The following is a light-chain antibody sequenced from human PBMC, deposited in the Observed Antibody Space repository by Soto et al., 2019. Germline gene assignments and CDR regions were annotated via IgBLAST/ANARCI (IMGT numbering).Light chain of an antibody. CDR3: QQRKHWPPIT. CDR2: GAS. Sequence: EIVFTQSPGTLSLSPGARATLSCRASQSVSSSYLAWYQQKPGQAPRLLIYGASSRATGIPARFSGSGSGTVFTLTIGSLEPEDSAVYYCQQRKHWPPITFGQGTRLEIK. CDR1: QSVSSSY. V-gene: IGKV3D-20*02. J-gene: IGKJ5*01.